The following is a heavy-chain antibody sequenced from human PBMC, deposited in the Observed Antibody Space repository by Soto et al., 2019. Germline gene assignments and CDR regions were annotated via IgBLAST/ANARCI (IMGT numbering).Heavy chain of an antibody. J-gene: IGHJ4*02. Sequence: SETLSLTCAVYGGSFSGYYWRWIRQPPGKGLEWIGEINHSGSTYYTPSLKSRVTISVDTSKNPFSLKLSSVTATDTAVYYCARDNYGDTYYFDYWGQGTLVTVSS. CDR1: GGSFSGYY. V-gene: IGHV4-34*01. CDR2: INHSGST. D-gene: IGHD4-17*01. CDR3: ARDNYGDTYYFDY.